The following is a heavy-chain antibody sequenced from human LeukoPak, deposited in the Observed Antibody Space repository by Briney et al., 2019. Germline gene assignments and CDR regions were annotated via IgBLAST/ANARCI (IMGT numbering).Heavy chain of an antibody. Sequence: ASVKVSCKASGYTFTSYYMHRVRQAPGQGLEWMGIINPSGGSTSYAQKFQGRVTMTRDTSTSTVYMELSSLRSEDTAVYYCARDIERDYGGPKYYFDYWGQGTLVTVSS. J-gene: IGHJ4*02. CDR3: ARDIERDYGGPKYYFDY. D-gene: IGHD4/OR15-4a*01. CDR2: INPSGGST. V-gene: IGHV1-46*01. CDR1: GYTFTSYY.